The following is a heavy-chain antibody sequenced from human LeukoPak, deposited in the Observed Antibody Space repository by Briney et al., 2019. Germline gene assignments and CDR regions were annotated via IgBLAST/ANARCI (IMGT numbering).Heavy chain of an antibody. V-gene: IGHV3-30-3*01. D-gene: IGHD2-2*01. CDR3: ARSKPSPIVVVPAATYYYGMDV. CDR2: ISYDGSNK. Sequence: GRSLRLSCAASGFTFSSYAMHWVRQAPGKELEWVAVISYDGSNKYYADSVKGPFTISRDNSKNTLYLQMNSLRAEDTAVYYCARSKPSPIVVVPAATYYYGMDVWGQGTTVTVSS. J-gene: IGHJ6*02. CDR1: GFTFSSYA.